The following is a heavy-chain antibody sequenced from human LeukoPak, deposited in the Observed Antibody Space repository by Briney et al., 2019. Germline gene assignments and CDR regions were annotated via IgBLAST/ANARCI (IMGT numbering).Heavy chain of an antibody. D-gene: IGHD3-10*01. J-gene: IGHJ6*02. Sequence: PGGSLRLSCAASGFTFSSYAMSWVRQAPGKGLEWVSAISGSGGSTYYADSVKGRFTISRDNSKNTLYLQMNSLRAEDTAVYYCAKDDGRGDYYYYGMGVWGQGTTVTVSS. CDR3: AKDDGRGDYYYYGMGV. CDR1: GFTFSSYA. V-gene: IGHV3-23*01. CDR2: ISGSGGST.